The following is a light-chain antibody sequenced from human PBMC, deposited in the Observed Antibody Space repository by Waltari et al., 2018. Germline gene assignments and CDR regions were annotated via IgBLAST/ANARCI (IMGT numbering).Light chain of an antibody. CDR1: SSNIGAGHD. Sequence: QSVLTQPPSVSGAPGQRVTISCTGSSSNIGAGHDVHWYQQLPGTAPKLLIYAKSNRPSGVPDRFSGSKSGTSASLAITGLQAEDGADYYCQSYDNSLSGSRVFGGGTKLTVL. CDR2: AKS. J-gene: IGLJ3*02. CDR3: QSYDNSLSGSRV. V-gene: IGLV1-40*01.